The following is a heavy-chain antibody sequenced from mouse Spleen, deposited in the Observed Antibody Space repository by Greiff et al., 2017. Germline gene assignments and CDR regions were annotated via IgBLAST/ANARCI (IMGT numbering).Heavy chain of an antibody. CDR2: INPNNGGT. CDR3: ARSGTRHWYFDV. V-gene: IGHV1-18*01. J-gene: IGHJ1*01. Sequence: EVKLQQSGPELVKPGASVKIPCKASGYTFTDYNMDWVKQSHGKSLEWIGDINPNNGGTIYNQKFKGKATLTVDKSSSTAYMELRSLTSEDTAVYYCARSGTRHWYFDVWGAGTTVTVSS. D-gene: IGHD4-1*01. CDR1: GYTFTDYN.